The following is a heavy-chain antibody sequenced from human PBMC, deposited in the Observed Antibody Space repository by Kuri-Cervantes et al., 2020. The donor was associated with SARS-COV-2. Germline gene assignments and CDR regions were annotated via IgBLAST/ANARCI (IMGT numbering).Heavy chain of an antibody. Sequence: GGSLRLSCAASGFTFSSYWMSWVRQAPGKGLEWVAVISYDGSNKYYADSVKGRFTISRDNSKNTLYLQMNSLRAEDTAVYYCAKDGELEWSPHYYYYYMDVWGKGTTVTVSS. J-gene: IGHJ6*03. D-gene: IGHD3-3*01. CDR3: AKDGELEWSPHYYYYYMDV. V-gene: IGHV3-30*18. CDR1: GFTFSSYW. CDR2: ISYDGSNK.